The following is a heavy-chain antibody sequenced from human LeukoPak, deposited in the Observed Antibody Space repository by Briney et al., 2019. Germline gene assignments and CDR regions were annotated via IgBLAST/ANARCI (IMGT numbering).Heavy chain of an antibody. V-gene: IGHV4-34*01. D-gene: IGHD2-2*01. CDR3: ARGALGYCSSTSCYGMDV. J-gene: IGHJ6*02. CDR1: GGSFSGYY. CDR2: INHSGST. Sequence: SETLSLTCAVYGGSFSGYYWSWIRQPPGKGLEWIGEINHSGSTNYNPSLKSRVAISVDASKNQFSLKLSSVTAADTAVYYCARGALGYCSSTSCYGMDVWGQGTTVTVSS.